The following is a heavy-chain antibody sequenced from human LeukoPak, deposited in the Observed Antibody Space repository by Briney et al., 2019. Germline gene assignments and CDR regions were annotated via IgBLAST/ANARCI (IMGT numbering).Heavy chain of an antibody. CDR1: GYTFTSYA. CDR2: INAGNGNT. Sequence: ASVKVSCKASGYTFTSYAMHWVRQAPGQRLEWMGWINAGNGNTKYSQKFQGRVTITRDTSAGTAYMELSSLRSEDTAVYYCARGLGVVIIGWFDPWGQGTLVTVSS. CDR3: ARGLGVVIIGWFDP. V-gene: IGHV1-3*01. D-gene: IGHD3-3*01. J-gene: IGHJ5*02.